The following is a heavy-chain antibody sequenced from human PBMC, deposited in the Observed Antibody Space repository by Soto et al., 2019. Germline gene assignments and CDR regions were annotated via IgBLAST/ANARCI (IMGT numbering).Heavy chain of an antibody. J-gene: IGHJ2*01. CDR2: IKSKTDGGTT. CDR3: TTDKLTTVTTYWYFDL. Sequence: EVQLVESGGGLVKPGGSLRLSCAASGFTFSNAWMSWVRQAPGKGLEWGGRIKSKTDGGTTDYAAPVTGRFTISRDNSKNTLYLQMNSLKTEDTAVYYCTTDKLTTVTTYWYFDLWGPGTLVTVSS. D-gene: IGHD4-17*01. CDR1: GFTFSNAW. V-gene: IGHV3-15*01.